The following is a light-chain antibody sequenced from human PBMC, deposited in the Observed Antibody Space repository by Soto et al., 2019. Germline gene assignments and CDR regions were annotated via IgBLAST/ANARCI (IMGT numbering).Light chain of an antibody. CDR2: EVS. V-gene: IGLV2-14*01. CDR1: SSDVGGYNY. J-gene: IGLJ2*01. CDR3: SSYTSSSLI. Sequence: SALTQPASVSGSPGQSITISCTGTSSDVGGYNYVSWYQQHPGKAPKLMIYEVSYRPSGVSNRLSGSKSGNTASLTISGLQAEDEGDYYCSSYTSSSLIFGGGTKVTVL.